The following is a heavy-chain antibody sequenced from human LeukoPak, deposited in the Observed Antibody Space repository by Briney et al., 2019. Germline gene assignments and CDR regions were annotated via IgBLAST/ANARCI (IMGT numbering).Heavy chain of an antibody. CDR1: GGSISSYY. V-gene: IGHV4-59*01. CDR2: IYYSGST. CDR3: ARGAKDSSGYYGDYFDY. Sequence: SETLSLTCTVSGGSISSYYWSWIRQPPGKGLEWIGYIYYSGSTNYNPSLKSRVTISVDTSKNQFSLKLSSVTAADTAVHYCARGAKDSSGYYGDYFDYWGQGTLVTVSS. J-gene: IGHJ4*02. D-gene: IGHD3-22*01.